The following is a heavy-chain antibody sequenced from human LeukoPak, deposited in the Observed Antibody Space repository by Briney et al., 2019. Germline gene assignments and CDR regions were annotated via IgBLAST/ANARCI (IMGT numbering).Heavy chain of an antibody. CDR1: GFTFTSYS. J-gene: IGHJ4*02. D-gene: IGHD4-17*01. CDR2: ISSSSSAI. V-gene: IGHV3-48*02. CDR3: ARDSYGDYYFDY. Sequence: GGSLRLSCAASGFTFTSYSMNWVRQAPGKGLEWVSYISSSSSAIYYADSVKGRFTISRDNAKNSVDLQMNSLRDEDTAVYYCARDSYGDYYFDYWARGTLVTVSS.